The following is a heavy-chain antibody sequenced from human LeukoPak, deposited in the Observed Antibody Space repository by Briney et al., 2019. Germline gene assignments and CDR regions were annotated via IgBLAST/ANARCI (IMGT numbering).Heavy chain of an antibody. CDR3: ARVGSSVLLWFGESDV. CDR1: GFTFSSYS. Sequence: GGSLRPSCAASGFTFSSYSMNWVRQAPGKGLEWVSYISSSSSTIYYADSVKGRFTISRDNAKNSLYLQMNSPRAEDTAVYYCARVGSSVLLWFGESDVWGQGTLVTVSS. D-gene: IGHD3-10*01. CDR2: ISSSSSTI. J-gene: IGHJ4*02. V-gene: IGHV3-48*04.